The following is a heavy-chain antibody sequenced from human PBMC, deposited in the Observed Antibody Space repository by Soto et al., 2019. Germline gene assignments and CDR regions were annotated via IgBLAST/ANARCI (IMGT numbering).Heavy chain of an antibody. D-gene: IGHD4-17*01. CDR2: ISFDGNHQ. Sequence: PGGSLRLSCVASGFTFKNYALHWVRQAPGKGLEWVAVISFDGNHQYYADSVKGRFTISRDDFKNTVFLQMTSLRPEDAALYFCAREDDYVGRYYYYGLDVWGQGTTVTVSS. CDR3: AREDDYVGRYYYYGLDV. CDR1: GFTFKNYA. V-gene: IGHV3-30-3*01. J-gene: IGHJ6*02.